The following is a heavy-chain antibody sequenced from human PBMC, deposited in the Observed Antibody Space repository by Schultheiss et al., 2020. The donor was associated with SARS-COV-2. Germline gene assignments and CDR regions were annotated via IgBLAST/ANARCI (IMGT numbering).Heavy chain of an antibody. V-gene: IGHV4-59*12. CDR1: GDSISSYY. J-gene: IGHJ5*02. D-gene: IGHD2-15*01. Sequence: SQTLSLTCTVSGDSISSYYWSWIRQPPGKGPEWIGYIYYSGSTNYNPSLKSRVTISVDTSKNQFSLKLSSVTAADTAVYYCARAHSTRRVVVVAATVSRLGWFDPWGQGTLVTVSS. CDR3: ARAHSTRRVVVVAATVSRLGWFDP. CDR2: IYYSGST.